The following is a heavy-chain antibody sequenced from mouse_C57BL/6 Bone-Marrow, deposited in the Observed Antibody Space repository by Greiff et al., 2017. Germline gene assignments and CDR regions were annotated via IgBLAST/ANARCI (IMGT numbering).Heavy chain of an antibody. Sequence: VQLQQSGAELVRPGASVKLSCTASGFNIKDYYMHWVKQRPEQGLEWIGRIDPEDGDTEYAPKFQGKATMTADTSSHTAYLQLSSLTSEDTAVYYCTTSHGSCWFAYWGQGTLVTVSA. CDR3: TTSHGSCWFAY. CDR2: IDPEDGDT. J-gene: IGHJ3*01. D-gene: IGHD1-1*01. V-gene: IGHV14-1*01. CDR1: GFNIKDYY.